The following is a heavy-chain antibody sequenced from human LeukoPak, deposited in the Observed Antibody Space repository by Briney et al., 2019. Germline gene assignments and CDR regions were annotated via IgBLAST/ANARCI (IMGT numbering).Heavy chain of an antibody. CDR2: INTRTDET. CDR1: GFSFSNYG. J-gene: IGHJ4*01. Sequence: GGSLTLSCAASGFSFSNYGMSWFRQAPGKGLEWVSTINTRTDETNYADSVRGRFTIFRDNSKSTLALHMSNLRVEDTAVYYCERDPSDYEWQRGWYRDFWGRGSQVTVSS. D-gene: IGHD6-19*01. CDR3: ERDPSDYEWQRGWYRDF. V-gene: IGHV3-23*01.